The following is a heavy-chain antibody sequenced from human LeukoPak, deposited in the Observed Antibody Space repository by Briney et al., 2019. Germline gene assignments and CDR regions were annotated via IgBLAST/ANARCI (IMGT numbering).Heavy chain of an antibody. J-gene: IGHJ6*02. CDR2: INHSGST. V-gene: IGHV4-34*01. CDR3: ARVVPAAMYYYYGMDV. CDR1: GGSITDYY. Sequence: SETLSLTCTVSGGSITDYYWSWIRQPPGKGLEWIGEINHSGSTNYNPSLKSRVTISVDTSKNQFSLKLSSVTAADTAVYYCARVVPAAMYYYYGMDVWGQGTTVTVSS. D-gene: IGHD2-2*01.